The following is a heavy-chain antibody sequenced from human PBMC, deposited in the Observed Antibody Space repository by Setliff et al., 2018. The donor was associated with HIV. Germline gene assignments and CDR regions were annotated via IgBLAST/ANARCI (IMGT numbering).Heavy chain of an antibody. CDR2: VHYSGNT. J-gene: IGHJ4*02. CDR1: GDSISSSY. CDR3: ARLNFRSDPYYFDY. V-gene: IGHV4-59*08. Sequence: SETLSLTCSVSGDSISSSYWSWIRQPPGKGLECIGYVHYSGNTNYNPSLKSRLTISVDTSKNQFSLKLSSVTAADTAMYYCARLNFRSDPYYFDYWGQGTLVTVSS. D-gene: IGHD2-21*01.